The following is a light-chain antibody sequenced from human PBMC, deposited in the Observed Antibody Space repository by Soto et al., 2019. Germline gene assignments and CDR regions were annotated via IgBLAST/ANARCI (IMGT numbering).Light chain of an antibody. CDR2: DNN. V-gene: IGLV1-51*01. CDR3: GTWDSSLTTEVI. J-gene: IGLJ2*01. Sequence: QSVLTQPPSVSAAPGQKVTISCSGNDSNIGKNYVSWYQQVPGTAPKVLIYDNNKRPSGIPDRFSGSKSGTSATLDITGLQTGDEADYYCGTWDSSLTTEVIFGGGTKVTVL. CDR1: DSNIGKNY.